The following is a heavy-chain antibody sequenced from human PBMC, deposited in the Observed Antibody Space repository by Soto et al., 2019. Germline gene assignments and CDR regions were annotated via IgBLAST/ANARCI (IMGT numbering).Heavy chain of an antibody. Sequence: SETLSLTCVVYGGSFSDNYWSWIRQPPGKGLEWIGEINDSGNTNYNPSLKSRVTISGNKSKNQFSLQLSSVTAADTAVYYCANFNWYFDLWGRGTLATVSS. CDR2: INDSGNT. CDR1: GGSFSDNY. CDR3: ANFNWYFDL. J-gene: IGHJ2*01. V-gene: IGHV4-34*01.